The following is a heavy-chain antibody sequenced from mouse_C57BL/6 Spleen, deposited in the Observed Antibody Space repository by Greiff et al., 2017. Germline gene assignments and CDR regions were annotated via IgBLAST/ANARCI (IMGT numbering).Heavy chain of an antibody. Sequence: DVKLVESGGGLVKPGGSLKLSCAASGFTFSSYAMSWVRQTPEKRLEWVATISDGGSYTYYPDNVKGRFTISRDNAKNNLYLQMSHLKSEDTAMYYCARECYDYDGGFAYWGQGTLVTVSA. CDR3: ARECYDYDGGFAY. J-gene: IGHJ3*01. CDR1: GFTFSSYA. D-gene: IGHD2-4*01. CDR2: ISDGGSYT. V-gene: IGHV5-4*01.